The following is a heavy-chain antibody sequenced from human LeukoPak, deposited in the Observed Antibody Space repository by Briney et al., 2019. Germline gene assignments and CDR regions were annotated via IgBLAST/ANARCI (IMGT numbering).Heavy chain of an antibody. CDR1: GYTFTSYG. D-gene: IGHD3-22*01. Sequence: ASVKVSCKASGYTFTSYGISWVRQAPGQGLEWMGWISAYNGNTNYAQKLQGSVTMTTDTSTSTAYMELRSLRSDDTAVYYCALSYYYDSSGYYYYYGMDVWGQGTTVTVSS. CDR2: ISAYNGNT. CDR3: ALSYYYDSSGYYYYYGMDV. J-gene: IGHJ6*02. V-gene: IGHV1-18*01.